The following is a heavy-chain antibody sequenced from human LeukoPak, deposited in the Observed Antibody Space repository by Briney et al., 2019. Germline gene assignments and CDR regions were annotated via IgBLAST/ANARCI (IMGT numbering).Heavy chain of an antibody. J-gene: IGHJ3*02. V-gene: IGHV3-30*03. Sequence: GGSLRLSCGASGFTFSTYGIHWVRQASGRGLEWVALISYDGTNKYYADSVQGRFTLSRDNSKNTLYLQMNSLRAEDTAVYFCARDLGTYYAFDIWGQGTMVTVS. CDR1: GFTFSTYG. CDR2: ISYDGTNK. CDR3: ARDLGTYYAFDI. D-gene: IGHD1-26*01.